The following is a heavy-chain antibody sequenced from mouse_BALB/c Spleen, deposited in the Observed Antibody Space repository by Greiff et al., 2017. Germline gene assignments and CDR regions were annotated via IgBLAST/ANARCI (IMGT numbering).Heavy chain of an antibody. D-gene: IGHD1-1*01. CDR2: ISSGGST. CDR3: ARGDYYGSSYDWFAY. J-gene: IGHJ3*01. V-gene: IGHV5-6-5*01. Sequence: VQLVESGGGLVKPGGSLKLSCAASGFTFSSYAMSWVRQTPEKRLEWVASISSGGSTYYPDSVKGRFTISRDNARNILYLQMSSLRSEDTAMYYCARGDYYGSSYDWFAYWGQGTLVTVSA. CDR1: GFTFSSYA.